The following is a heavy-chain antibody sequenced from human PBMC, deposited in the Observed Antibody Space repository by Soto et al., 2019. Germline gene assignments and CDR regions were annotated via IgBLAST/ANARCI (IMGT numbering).Heavy chain of an antibody. D-gene: IGHD3-3*01. J-gene: IGHJ6*02. CDR1: GGSISSYY. V-gene: IGHV4-59*01. CDR2: IYYSGST. CDR3: ARGDYDLAHYYYGMDV. Sequence: SETLSLTCTVSGGSISSYYWSWIRQPPGKGLEWIGYIYYSGSTNYNPSLKSRVTISVDTSKNQFSLKLSSVTAADTAVYYCARGDYDLAHYYYGMDVWDQGTTVTVSS.